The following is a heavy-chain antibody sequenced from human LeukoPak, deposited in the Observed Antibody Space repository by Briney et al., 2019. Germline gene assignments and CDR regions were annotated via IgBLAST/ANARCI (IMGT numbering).Heavy chain of an antibody. CDR2: IYYSGST. CDR3: ARGQSRRDGYNIPDYYYYYMDV. CDR1: GGSISSYY. V-gene: IGHV4-59*01. Sequence: KPSETLSLTCTVSGGSISSYYWSWIRQPPGKGLEWIGYIYYSGSTNYNPSLKSRVTISVDTSKNQFSLKLSSVTAADTAVYYCARGQSRRDGYNIPDYYYYYMDVWGKGTTVTVSS. J-gene: IGHJ6*03. D-gene: IGHD5-24*01.